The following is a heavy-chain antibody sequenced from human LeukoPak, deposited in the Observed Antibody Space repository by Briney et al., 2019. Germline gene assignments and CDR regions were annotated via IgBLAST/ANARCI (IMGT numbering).Heavy chain of an antibody. J-gene: IGHJ5*02. CDR2: IYHSGST. CDR3: ARPLSPNWFDP. Sequence: PSETLFLTCAVSGGSISSGGYSWSWIRQPPGKGLEWIGYIYHSGSTYYNPSLKSRVTISVDRSKNQFSLKLSSVTAADTAVYYCARPLSPNWFDPWGQGTLVTVSS. CDR1: GGSISSGGYS. V-gene: IGHV4-30-2*01.